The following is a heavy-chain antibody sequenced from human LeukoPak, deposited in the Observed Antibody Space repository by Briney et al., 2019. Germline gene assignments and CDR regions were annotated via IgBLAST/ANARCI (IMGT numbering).Heavy chain of an antibody. CDR3: ANVMTREYYGSGSYYFPGDAFDI. CDR1: GFTFDGYA. Sequence: PGRSLRLSCAASGFTFDGYAMHWVRQAPGKGLEWVSGISWNRGSIGYADSVKGRFTISRDNAKNSLYLQMNSLRAEDTALYYCANVMTREYYGSGSYYFPGDAFDIWGQGTMVTVSS. J-gene: IGHJ3*02. CDR2: ISWNRGSI. D-gene: IGHD3-10*01. V-gene: IGHV3-9*01.